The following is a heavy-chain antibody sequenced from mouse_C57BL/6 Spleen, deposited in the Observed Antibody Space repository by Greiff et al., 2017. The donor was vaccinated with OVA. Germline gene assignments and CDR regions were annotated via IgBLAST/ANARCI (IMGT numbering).Heavy chain of an antibody. CDR2: IYPGDGDT. J-gene: IGHJ2*01. CDR3: ANYYGSSDEYYFDY. V-gene: IGHV1-82*01. D-gene: IGHD1-1*01. CDR1: GYAFSSSW. Sequence: VQLVESGPELVKPGASVKISCKASGYAFSSSWMNWVKQRPGKGLEWIGRIYPGDGDTNYNGKFKGKATLTADKSSSTAYMQLSSLTSEDSAVYFCANYYGSSDEYYFDYWGQGTTLTVSS.